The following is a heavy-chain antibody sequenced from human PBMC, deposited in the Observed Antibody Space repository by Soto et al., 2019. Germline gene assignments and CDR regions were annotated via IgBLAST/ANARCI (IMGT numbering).Heavy chain of an antibody. Sequence: PGGSLRLSCSASGFTFSTYAMHWVRQAPGKGLEYIAGITSNGRTTSYKDSVKGRFIISRDNSESTLYLQMSSLRFDDTAVYYCAKDAIKVLRYFDWSVNWFDPWGQGTLVTVSS. V-gene: IGHV3-64D*06. CDR2: ITSNGRTT. D-gene: IGHD3-9*01. J-gene: IGHJ5*02. CDR1: GFTFSTYA. CDR3: AKDAIKVLRYFDWSVNWFDP.